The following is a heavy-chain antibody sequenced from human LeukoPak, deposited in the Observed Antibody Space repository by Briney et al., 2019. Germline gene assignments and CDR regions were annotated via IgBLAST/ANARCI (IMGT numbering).Heavy chain of an antibody. Sequence: ASVKVSCKASGYTFTGYYMHWVRQAPGQGLEWMGWINTNSGGTNYAQKFQGRVTMTRDTSISTAYMELSRLRSDDTAVYYCARDGTGYSSGWCYWYFDLWGRGTLVTVSS. J-gene: IGHJ2*01. D-gene: IGHD6-19*01. CDR2: INTNSGGT. V-gene: IGHV1-2*02. CDR1: GYTFTGYY. CDR3: ARDGTGYSSGWCYWYFDL.